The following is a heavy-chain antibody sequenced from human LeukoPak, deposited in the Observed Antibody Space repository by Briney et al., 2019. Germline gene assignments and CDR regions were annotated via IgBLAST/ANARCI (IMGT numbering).Heavy chain of an antibody. J-gene: IGHJ4*02. Sequence: WASVKVSCKASGYTFTGYYMHWVRPAPGQGLEWMGWINPNSGGTNYAQKFQGRVTMTRDTSISTAYMELSRLRSDDTAVYYCARGGGYNAPSFDYWGQGTLVTVSS. D-gene: IGHD5-24*01. V-gene: IGHV1-2*02. CDR1: GYTFTGYY. CDR3: ARGGGYNAPSFDY. CDR2: INPNSGGT.